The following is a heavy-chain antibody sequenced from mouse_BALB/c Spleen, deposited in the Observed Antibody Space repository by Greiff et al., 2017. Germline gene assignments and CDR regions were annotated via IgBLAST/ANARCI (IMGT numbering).Heavy chain of an antibody. J-gene: IGHJ3*01. V-gene: IGHV5-9-1*01. D-gene: IGHD1-1*01. CDR3: ADYYGSRFAY. CDR1: GFTFSSYA. CDR2: ISSGGSYT. Sequence: EVMLVESGGGLVKPGGSLKLSCAASGFTFSSYAMSWVRQTPEKRLEWVATISSGGSYTYYPDSVKGRFTISRDNAKNTLYLQMSSLRSEDTAMYYCADYYGSRFAYWGQGTLVTVSA.